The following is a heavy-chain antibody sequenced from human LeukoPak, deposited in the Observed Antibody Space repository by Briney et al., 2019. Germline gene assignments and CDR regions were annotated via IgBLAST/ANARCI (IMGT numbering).Heavy chain of an antibody. Sequence: SETLSLTCTVSGGSISSSSYYWGWIRQPPGKGLEWIASTYYSGSTYYNPSLKSRVTISVDTSKNQFSLKLSSVTAADTAVYYCARAPATAIPPDLHFDYWGQGTLVTVSS. CDR2: TYYSGST. CDR1: GGSISSSSYY. J-gene: IGHJ4*02. V-gene: IGHV4-39*07. CDR3: ARAPATAIPPDLHFDY. D-gene: IGHD2-2*02.